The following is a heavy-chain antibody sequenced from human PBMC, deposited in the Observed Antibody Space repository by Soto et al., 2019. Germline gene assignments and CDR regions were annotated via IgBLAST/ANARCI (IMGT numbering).Heavy chain of an antibody. D-gene: IGHD1-26*01. CDR1: GFTFSDYY. J-gene: IGHJ4*02. Sequence: GGSLRLSCAASGFTFSDYYMSWIRQAPGKGLEWVSYISSSGSTIYYADSVKGRFTISRDNAKNTLYLQMSRLRAEDTAVYYCRSGSYLFDYWGQGTLVTVSS. CDR2: ISSSGSTI. CDR3: RSGSYLFDY. V-gene: IGHV3-11*04.